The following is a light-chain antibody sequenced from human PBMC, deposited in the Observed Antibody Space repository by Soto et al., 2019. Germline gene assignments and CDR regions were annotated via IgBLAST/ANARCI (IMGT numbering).Light chain of an antibody. CDR2: KVS. CDR1: QSLIHSDGNTY. V-gene: IGKV2-30*02. Sequence: DVVMTQSPLSLPVTLGQPASISCRSSQSLIHSDGNTYLNWFQQRPGQSPRRLIYKVSDRDSGVPDRCSGSGSGTDFTLIIRRVEAEDVGVYYCMQGTHWLWTFGQGTEVDLK. J-gene: IGKJ1*01. CDR3: MQGTHWLWT.